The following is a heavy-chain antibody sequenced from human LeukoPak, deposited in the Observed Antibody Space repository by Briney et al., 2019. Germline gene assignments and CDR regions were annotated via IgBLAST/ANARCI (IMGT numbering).Heavy chain of an antibody. V-gene: IGHV4-34*01. CDR1: GGSFSGYY. D-gene: IGHD3-10*01. Sequence: SETLSLTCAVYGGSFSGYYWSWIRQPPGKGLEWIGEINHSGSTNYNPSLKSRVTISVDTSKNQFSLKLSSVTAADTAVYYCARAYGRPSYWYFDLWGCGTLVTVSS. J-gene: IGHJ2*01. CDR2: INHSGST. CDR3: ARAYGRPSYWYFDL.